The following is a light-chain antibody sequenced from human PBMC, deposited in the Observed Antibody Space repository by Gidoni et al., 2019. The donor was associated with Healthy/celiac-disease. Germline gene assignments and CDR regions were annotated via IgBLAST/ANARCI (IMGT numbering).Light chain of an antibody. CDR1: QSVSSY. CDR2: DAS. V-gene: IGKV3-11*01. Sequence: EIVLTQSPATLSLSPGEGATLSCRASQSVSSYLAWYQQKPGQAPRLLIYDASNRATGIPARFSGSGSGTDFTLTISSLEPEDFAVYYCQQLSNWPPLWTFGQGTKVEIK. J-gene: IGKJ1*01. CDR3: QQLSNWPPLWT.